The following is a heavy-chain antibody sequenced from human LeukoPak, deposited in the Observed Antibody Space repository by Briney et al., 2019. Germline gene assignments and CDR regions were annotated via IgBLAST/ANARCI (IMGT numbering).Heavy chain of an antibody. D-gene: IGHD2-2*01. Sequence: ASVKVSCKAPGYTFTGYYMHWVRQAPGQGLEWMGWINPNSGGTNYAQKFQGRVTMTRDTSISTAYMELSRLRSDDTAVYYCARDSDIVVVPAALWWFDPWGQGTLVTVSS. V-gene: IGHV1-2*02. J-gene: IGHJ5*02. CDR2: INPNSGGT. CDR1: GYTFTGYY. CDR3: ARDSDIVVVPAALWWFDP.